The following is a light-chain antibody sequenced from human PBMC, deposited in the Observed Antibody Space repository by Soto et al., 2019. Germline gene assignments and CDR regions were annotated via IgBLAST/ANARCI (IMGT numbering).Light chain of an antibody. J-gene: IGLJ1*01. V-gene: IGLV1-44*01. CDR3: AAWDDSLNGSYV. CDR1: RSNIGSNT. CDR2: SHN. Sequence: QSVLTQPPATSGTPGQRVTISCSGSRSNIGSNTVTWYQQLPGTAPKLLIYSHNQRPSGVPDRFSGSKSGSSASLAISGLQSEDEADYYCAAWDDSLNGSYVFGTGTKVTVL.